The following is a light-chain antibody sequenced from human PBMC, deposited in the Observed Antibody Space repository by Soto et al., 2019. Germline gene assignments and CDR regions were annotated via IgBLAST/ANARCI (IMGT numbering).Light chain of an antibody. CDR2: AAS. CDR1: QSIRSY. Sequence: DIQMTQSPSSLSASVGDRVTITCRASQSIRSYLNWYQQKPGKAPKLLIYAASSLQSGVPSWFSGSGAGTDCTLTISSLQPEDVATDYCQQSYSTPITFGQGTRLEIK. J-gene: IGKJ5*01. V-gene: IGKV1-39*01. CDR3: QQSYSTPIT.